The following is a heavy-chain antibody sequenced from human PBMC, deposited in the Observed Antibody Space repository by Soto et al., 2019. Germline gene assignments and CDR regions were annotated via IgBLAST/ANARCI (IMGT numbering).Heavy chain of an antibody. J-gene: IGHJ4*02. V-gene: IGHV3-30*18. D-gene: IGHD2-2*01. CDR2: ISADGSHK. Sequence: QVQLVESGGGVVQPGTSLRLSCAASGFTFSKCGMHWVRQAPGQGLEWVAVISADGSHKYYGDSVKGRFTMSRDNSKNTLFLQMSSLRAEDTAVYYCAKDLTSGWSMDYWGQGTLVTVSS. CDR1: GFTFSKCG. CDR3: AKDLTSGWSMDY.